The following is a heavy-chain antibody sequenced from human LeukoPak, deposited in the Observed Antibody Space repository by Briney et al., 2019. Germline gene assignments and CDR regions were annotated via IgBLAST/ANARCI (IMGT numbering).Heavy chain of an antibody. CDR2: ISAYNGNT. CDR3: ARDSLLRYFDWFPLGMDV. J-gene: IGHJ6*04. CDR1: GYTFTSYV. Sequence: ASVTVSCKASGYTFTSYVISWVRQAPGQGLEWMGWISAYNGNTNYAQKLQGRVTMTTDTSTSTAYMELRSLRSDDTAVYYCARDSLLRYFDWFPLGMDVWGKGTTVTVSS. D-gene: IGHD3-9*01. V-gene: IGHV1-18*04.